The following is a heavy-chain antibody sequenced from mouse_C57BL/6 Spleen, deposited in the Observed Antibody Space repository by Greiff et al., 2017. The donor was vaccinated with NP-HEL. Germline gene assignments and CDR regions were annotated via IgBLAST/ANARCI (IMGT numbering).Heavy chain of an antibody. CDR2: ISSGSSTI. D-gene: IGHD2-5*01. CDR1: GFTFSDYG. Sequence: EVHLVESGGGLVKPGGSLKLSCAASGFTFSDYGMHWVRQAPEKGLEWVAYISSGSSTIYYADTVKGRFTISRDNAKNTLFLQMTSLRSEDTAMYYGAKGEYYSNYVDYWGQGTTLTVSS. V-gene: IGHV5-17*01. CDR3: AKGEYYSNYVDY. J-gene: IGHJ2*01.